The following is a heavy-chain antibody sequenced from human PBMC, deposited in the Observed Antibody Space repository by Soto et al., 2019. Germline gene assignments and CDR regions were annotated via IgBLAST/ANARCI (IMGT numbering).Heavy chain of an antibody. CDR2: IHYTGST. V-gene: IGHV4-59*01. Sequence: SETLSLTCTVSGGSMSRYYWTWIRQPPGKGLEWIGNIHYTGSTNYNPSLKSRVTILLGTSTSQFSLKVSSVTAADTAVYYCARDLTISSTDGPLDPWGHGTLVTVS. CDR1: GGSMSRYY. J-gene: IGHJ5*02. CDR3: ARDLTISSTDGPLDP. D-gene: IGHD1-1*01.